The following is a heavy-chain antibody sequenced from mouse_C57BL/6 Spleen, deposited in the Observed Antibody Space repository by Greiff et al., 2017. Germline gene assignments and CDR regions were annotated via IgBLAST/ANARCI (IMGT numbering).Heavy chain of an antibody. CDR3: TTGRTVVAHGYFDV. D-gene: IGHD1-1*01. V-gene: IGHV14-4*01. CDR1: GFNIKDDY. CDR2: IDPENGDT. Sequence: VQLQQSGAELVRPGASVKLSCTASGFNIKDDYMHWVKQRPEQGLEWIGWIDPENGDTEYASKFQGKATITADTSSNTAYLQLSSLTSEDTAVYYCTTGRTVVAHGYFDVWGTGTTVTVSS. J-gene: IGHJ1*03.